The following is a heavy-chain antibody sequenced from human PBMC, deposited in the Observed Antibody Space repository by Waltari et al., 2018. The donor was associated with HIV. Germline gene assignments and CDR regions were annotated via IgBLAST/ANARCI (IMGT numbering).Heavy chain of an antibody. CDR2: ISAGGTK. J-gene: IGHJ6*02. Sequence: VQLVESGGGLVPPGGSLRLPWAGFGFTFGYSEMTWVRQAPGKGLEWISYISAGGTKYYADSVKGRFSISRDNAKNSLYLQMNSLRAEDTAVYYCAKAVGDTSGRYWGGDVWGQGTTVTVSS. D-gene: IGHD6-19*01. CDR1: GFTFGYSE. V-gene: IGHV3-48*03. CDR3: AKAVGDTSGRYWGGDV.